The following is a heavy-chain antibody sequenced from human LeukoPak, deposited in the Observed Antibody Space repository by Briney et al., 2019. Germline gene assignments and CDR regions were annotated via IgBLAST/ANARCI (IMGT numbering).Heavy chain of an antibody. V-gene: IGHV3-30*01. CDR1: GFTFSDYA. CDR2: ISYDGSNK. CDR3: ARETYSSFDS. J-gene: IGHJ4*02. D-gene: IGHD6-13*01. Sequence: GGSLRLSCAASGFTFSDYAMHWVRQAPGKGLEWVAIISYDGSNKYFADSVKGRFTISRDNSKNTLYLQMNSLRAEDAAVYYCARETYSSFDSWGQGTLVAVSS.